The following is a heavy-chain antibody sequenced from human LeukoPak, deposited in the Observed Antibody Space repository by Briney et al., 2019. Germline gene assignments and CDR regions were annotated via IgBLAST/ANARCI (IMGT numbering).Heavy chain of an antibody. CDR2: IYYSGST. CDR1: GGSISSYY. CDR3: AREGWRYCSGGSCYSQYFQH. V-gene: IGHV4-59*01. J-gene: IGHJ1*01. Sequence: SETLYLTCTVSGGSISSYYWSWIRQPPGKGLEWIGYIYYSGSTNYNPSLKSRVTISVDTSKNQFSLKLSSVTAADTAVYYCAREGWRYCSGGSCYSQYFQHWGQGTLVTVSS. D-gene: IGHD2-15*01.